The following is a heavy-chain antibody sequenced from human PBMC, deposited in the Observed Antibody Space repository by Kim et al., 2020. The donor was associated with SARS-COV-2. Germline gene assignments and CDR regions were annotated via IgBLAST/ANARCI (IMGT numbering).Heavy chain of an antibody. Sequence: SPSFQGQVTISADKSISTAYLQWSSLKASDTAMYYCARMCPQQLALWFDPWGQGTLVTVSS. CDR3: ARMCPQQLALWFDP. J-gene: IGHJ5*02. V-gene: IGHV5-51*01. D-gene: IGHD6-6*01.